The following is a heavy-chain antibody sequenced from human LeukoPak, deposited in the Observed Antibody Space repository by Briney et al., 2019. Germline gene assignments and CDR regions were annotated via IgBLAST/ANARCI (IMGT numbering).Heavy chain of an antibody. CDR3: AGGHSSSWYYFDY. D-gene: IGHD6-13*01. CDR2: ISSSSSYI. V-gene: IGHV3-21*01. J-gene: IGHJ4*02. CDR1: GFTFSSYS. Sequence: GGSLRLSCAASGFTFSSYSMNWVRPAPGKGLEWVSSISSSSSYIYYADSVKGRFTISRDNAKNSLYLQMNSLRAEDTAVYYCAGGHSSSWYYFDYWGQGTLVTVSS.